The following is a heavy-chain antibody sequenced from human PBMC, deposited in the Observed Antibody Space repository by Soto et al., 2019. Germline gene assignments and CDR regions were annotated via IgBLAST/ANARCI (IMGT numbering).Heavy chain of an antibody. V-gene: IGHV3-9*01. CDR3: AKGIVNYYDCSGYDY. D-gene: IGHD3-22*01. J-gene: IGHJ4*02. CDR1: GFTFDDYA. CDR2: ISWNSGSI. Sequence: GGSLRLSCAASGFTFDDYAMHWVRQAPGKGLEWVSGISWNSGSIGYADSVKGRFTISRDNAKNSLYLQMNSLRAEDTALYYCAKGIVNYYDCSGYDYWGQGTLVTVS.